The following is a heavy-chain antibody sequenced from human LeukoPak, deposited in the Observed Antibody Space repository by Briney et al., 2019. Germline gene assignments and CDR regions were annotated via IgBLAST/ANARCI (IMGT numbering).Heavy chain of an antibody. CDR1: GYSITSGQY. J-gene: IGHJ4*02. CDR3: ARTPAYSSSRPRY. Sequence: SETLSLTCTVSGYSITSGQYWGWIRQPPEKGLEWIGTIFHSGSTYYNPSLKSRVTISVDTSKNQFSLKLSSVTAADTAVYFCARTPAYSSSRPRYWGQGTLVTVSS. CDR2: IFHSGST. V-gene: IGHV4-38-2*02. D-gene: IGHD6-13*01.